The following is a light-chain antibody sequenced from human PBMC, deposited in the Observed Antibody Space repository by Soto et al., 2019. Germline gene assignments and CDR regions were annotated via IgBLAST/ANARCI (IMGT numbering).Light chain of an antibody. CDR3: QQANSFPLT. Sequence: DIQMTQSPSSVSASVGDRVTITCRASQGISRWLAWYQQKPGKAPKLLIYAASNLQSGVPSRFSGSGSGTDFTLTISSLQPEDFATYSCQQANSFPLTFGQGTRLEIK. J-gene: IGKJ5*01. V-gene: IGKV1D-12*01. CDR1: QGISRW. CDR2: AAS.